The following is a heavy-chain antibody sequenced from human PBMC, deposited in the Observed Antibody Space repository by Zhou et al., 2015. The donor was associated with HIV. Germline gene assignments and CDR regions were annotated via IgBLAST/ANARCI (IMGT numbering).Heavy chain of an antibody. Sequence: QVQLVQSGAEVKKPGSSVKVSCKASGGTFSSYAISWVRQAPGQGLEWMGGIIPIFGTANYAQKFQGRVTITADESTSTAYMELSSLRSEDTAVYYCARGMDYGDYDTTGAYYYYGMDVWGQGTTVTVSS. V-gene: IGHV1-69*01. CDR2: IIPIFGTA. D-gene: IGHD4-17*01. J-gene: IGHJ6*02. CDR3: ARGMDYGDYDTTGAYYYYGMDV. CDR1: GGTFSSYA.